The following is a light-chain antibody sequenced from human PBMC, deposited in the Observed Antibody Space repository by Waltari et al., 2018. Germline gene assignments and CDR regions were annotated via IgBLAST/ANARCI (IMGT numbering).Light chain of an antibody. J-gene: IGLJ2*01. V-gene: IGLV2-14*03. Sequence: QSALTQPASVSGSPGQSITISCTGTSSDVGSYNYVSWYQQPPGKAPKLMIYDVSFRPSGVSNRFSGSQSGNTASLTISGLQAEDEADYYCSSYITTNTLELFGGGTSLTVL. CDR3: SSYITTNTLEL. CDR1: SSDVGSYNY. CDR2: DVS.